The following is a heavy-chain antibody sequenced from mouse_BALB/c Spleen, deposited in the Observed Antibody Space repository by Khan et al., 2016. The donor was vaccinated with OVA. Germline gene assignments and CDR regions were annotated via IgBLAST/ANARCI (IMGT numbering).Heavy chain of an antibody. CDR2: IDPPNDDS. CDR3: ATRDGNPVAF. Sequence: EVQLQQSGAELVKPGASVKLSCSASGFNIKDTYIHWMKQRPEQGLEWIGRIDPPNDDSKYGPKFQAKATLTADTSSNTAYLQLSSLTSEDAAVDYCATRDGNPVAFWGQGTLVSVSA. D-gene: IGHD2-1*01. V-gene: IGHV14-3*02. CDR1: GFNIKDTY. J-gene: IGHJ3*01.